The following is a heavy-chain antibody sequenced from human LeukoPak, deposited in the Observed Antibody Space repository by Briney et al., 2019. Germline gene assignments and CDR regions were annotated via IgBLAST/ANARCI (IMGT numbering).Heavy chain of an antibody. CDR2: ITGSGDNT. Sequence: GGSLRLSCVPSGFVFSSYAMSWVRQSPGTGLEWVSGITGSGDNTYYADSVKGRFTISRDISRNTLYLQMNSLRAEDTAVYYCAKRDFYGSGSYPDYWGQGTLVTVSS. CDR1: GFVFSSYA. J-gene: IGHJ4*02. CDR3: AKRDFYGSGSYPDY. D-gene: IGHD3-10*01. V-gene: IGHV3-23*01.